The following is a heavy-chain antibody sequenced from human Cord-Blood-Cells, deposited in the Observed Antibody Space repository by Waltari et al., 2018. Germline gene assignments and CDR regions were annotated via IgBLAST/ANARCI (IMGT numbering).Heavy chain of an antibody. Sequence: QVQLVQSGAEVKKPGASVKVSCKASGYTFTGYYMHWGRQSPGQGLEWMGWINPNSGGTNYAQKFQGRVTMTRDTSISTAYMELSRLRSDDTAVYYCARDRSIAARDAFDIWGQGTMVTVSS. CDR2: INPNSGGT. J-gene: IGHJ3*02. CDR3: ARDRSIAARDAFDI. CDR1: GYTFTGYY. V-gene: IGHV1-2*02. D-gene: IGHD6-6*01.